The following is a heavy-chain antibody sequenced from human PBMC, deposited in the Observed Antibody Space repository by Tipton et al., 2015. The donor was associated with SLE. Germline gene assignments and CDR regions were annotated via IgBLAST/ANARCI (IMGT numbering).Heavy chain of an antibody. CDR1: GGSISSYY. CDR3: ARAPYVDTAMIKGYYYMDV. V-gene: IGHV4-4*07. CDR2: IYTGGST. J-gene: IGHJ6*03. Sequence: TLSLTCTVSGGSISSYYWSWIRQPAGKGLEWIGRIYTGGSTNYNPSLKSRVTMSVDTSKNQFSLKLSSVTAADTAVYYCARAPYVDTAMIKGYYYMDVWGKGTPVTVSS. D-gene: IGHD5-18*01.